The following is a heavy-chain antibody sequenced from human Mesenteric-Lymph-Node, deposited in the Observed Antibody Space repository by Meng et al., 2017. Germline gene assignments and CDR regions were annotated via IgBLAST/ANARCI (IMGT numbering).Heavy chain of an antibody. CDR2: INPNSGGT. J-gene: IGHJ4*01. D-gene: IGHD2-15*01. CDR1: GYTFTGYY. Sequence: ASVKVSCKASGYTFTGYYMHWVRQAPGQGLEWMGRINPNSGGTNYAQKYQGRVTMTRDTSISTAYMELSRLRSDDTAVYYCARGFSKKLGYCSGGSCNEPRLKNWGQRTLVTVSS. V-gene: IGHV1-2*06. CDR3: ARGFSKKLGYCSGGSCNEPRLKN.